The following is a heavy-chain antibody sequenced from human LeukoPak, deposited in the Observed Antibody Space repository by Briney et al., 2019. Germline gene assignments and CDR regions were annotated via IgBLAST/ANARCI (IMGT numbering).Heavy chain of an antibody. D-gene: IGHD2-15*01. CDR1: GGSISSGSYY. V-gene: IGHV4-61*02. Sequence: SETLSLTCTVSGGSISSGSYYWSWIRQPAGTGLERIGRIYTSGSTNYNPSLKSRVTISVDTSKNQFSLKLSSVTAADTAVYYCARERCSGGSCYGYYYYYYMDVWGKGTTVTISS. J-gene: IGHJ6*03. CDR3: ARERCSGGSCYGYYYYYYMDV. CDR2: IYTSGST.